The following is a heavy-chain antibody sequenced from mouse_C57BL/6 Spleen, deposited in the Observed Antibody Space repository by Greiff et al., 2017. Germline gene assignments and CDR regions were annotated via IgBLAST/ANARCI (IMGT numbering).Heavy chain of an antibody. V-gene: IGHV1-15*01. D-gene: IGHD1-1*01. Sequence: QVQLKESGAELVRPGASVTLSCKASGYTFTDYEMHWVKQTPVHGLEWIGAIDPETGGTAYNQKFKGKAILTADKSSSTAYMELRSLTSEDSAVYYCRLLRSHNFDVWGTGTTVTVSS. CDR1: GYTFTDYE. CDR2: IDPETGGT. CDR3: RLLRSHNFDV. J-gene: IGHJ1*03.